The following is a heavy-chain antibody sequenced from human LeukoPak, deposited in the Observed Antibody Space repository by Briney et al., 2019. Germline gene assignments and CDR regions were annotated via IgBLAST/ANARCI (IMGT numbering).Heavy chain of an antibody. Sequence: QPGGSLRLSCAASGFTVSSNYMSWVRQAPGKGLEWVSVIYSGGSTYYADSVKGRFTISRDNSENTLYLQMNSLRAEDTAVYYCARGPREDIVVVPNLWDYWGQGTLVTVSS. D-gene: IGHD2-2*01. CDR3: ARGPREDIVVVPNLWDY. J-gene: IGHJ4*02. CDR1: GFTVSSNY. CDR2: IYSGGST. V-gene: IGHV3-53*01.